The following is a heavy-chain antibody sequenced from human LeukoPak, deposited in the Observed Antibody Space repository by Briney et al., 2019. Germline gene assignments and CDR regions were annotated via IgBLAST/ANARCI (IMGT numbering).Heavy chain of an antibody. CDR2: IHPCGGDA. CDR1: VYIVTSYF. V-gene: IGHV1-46*01. CDR3: AREVGATDI. J-gene: IGHJ4*01. D-gene: IGHD1-26*01. Sequence: EASVTVSCMGSVYIVTSYFIHWVRPPPGQGLAWMGLIHPCGGDATYPQKFQGRVTMSRDMSTTTVYMELSSLTSEDTAMYYCAREVGATDIWGHGALVTVST.